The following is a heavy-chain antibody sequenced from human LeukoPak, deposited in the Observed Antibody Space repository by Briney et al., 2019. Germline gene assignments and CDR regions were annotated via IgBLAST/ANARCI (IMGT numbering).Heavy chain of an antibody. Sequence: GGSLRLSCAASGFIFDDYAMHWVRQTPGKGLEWVSGISWNSDSIVYADSVKGRFTISRDNAKNSLYLQMNSLRSEDMALYYCVKDKTDFWSGYFDYWGQGTLVTVSS. D-gene: IGHD3-3*01. J-gene: IGHJ4*02. CDR3: VKDKTDFWSGYFDY. CDR1: GFIFDDYA. V-gene: IGHV3-9*03. CDR2: ISWNSDSI.